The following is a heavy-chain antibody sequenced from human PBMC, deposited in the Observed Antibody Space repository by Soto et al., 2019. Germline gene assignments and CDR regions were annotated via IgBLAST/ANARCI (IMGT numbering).Heavy chain of an antibody. J-gene: IGHJ4*02. CDR2: IYSSGST. CDR3: ARRYGGGFDY. Sequence: QVQLLESGPGLVKPSETLSLTCTVSGGSIRSYYWSWIRQPPGKGLEWIGYIYSSGSTNYNPSPMSRVTISVDTSKNQCSLKLSSVTAADTAVYYCARRYGGGFDYWGQGTLVTVSS. CDR1: GGSIRSYY. V-gene: IGHV4-59*08. D-gene: IGHD3-10*01.